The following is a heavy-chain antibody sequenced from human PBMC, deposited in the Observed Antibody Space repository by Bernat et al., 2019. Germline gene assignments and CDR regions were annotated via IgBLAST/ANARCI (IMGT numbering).Heavy chain of an antibody. V-gene: IGHV4-39*01. J-gene: IGHJ2*01. Sequence: QPQLQESGPGLVKPSETLSLTCTVSGGSISRSNYYWGWIRQPPGKGLEWIGSMHYSGTTYYNPSLKSRVTISVDTSKNQFSLRLRSVTAADMAVYYCARGYCSGDDCYQWDWYFDLWGRGTLATVSS. D-gene: IGHD2-15*01. CDR1: GGSISRSNYY. CDR3: ARGYCSGDDCYQWDWYFDL. CDR2: MHYSGTT.